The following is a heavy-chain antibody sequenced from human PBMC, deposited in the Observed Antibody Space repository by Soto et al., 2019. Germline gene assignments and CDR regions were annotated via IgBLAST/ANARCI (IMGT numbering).Heavy chain of an antibody. V-gene: IGHV4-39*01. D-gene: IGHD6-13*01. CDR2: IYYSGST. Sequence: QLQLQESGPGLVKPSETLSLTCTVSGGSISSSSYYWGWIRQPPGKGLEWIGSIYYSGSTYYNPSLKSRVTISVDTSKNQFPLKLSSVTAADTAVYYCARHRGIAAAGTWGQGTLVTVSS. J-gene: IGHJ4*02. CDR1: GGSISSSSYY. CDR3: ARHRGIAAAGT.